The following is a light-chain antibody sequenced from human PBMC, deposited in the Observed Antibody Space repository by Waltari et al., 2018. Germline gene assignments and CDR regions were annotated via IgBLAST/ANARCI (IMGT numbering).Light chain of an antibody. CDR2: EVS. Sequence: QSALTQPASVSGSPGQSITIPCTATTSAVGNYNYVSWYQQHPGKAPKLMIYEVSNRPSGVSNRFSGSKSGNTASLTISGLQAEDEADYYCTSYTSSSIPYVFGTGTKVTVL. V-gene: IGLV2-14*01. J-gene: IGLJ1*01. CDR1: TSAVGNYNY. CDR3: TSYTSSSIPYV.